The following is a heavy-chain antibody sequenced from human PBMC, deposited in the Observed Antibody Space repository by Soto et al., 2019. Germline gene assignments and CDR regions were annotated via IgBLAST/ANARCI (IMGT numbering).Heavy chain of an antibody. CDR1: GGSINTGDYY. V-gene: IGHV4-30-4*01. D-gene: IGHD4-4*01. J-gene: IGHJ4*02. CDR2: IYYSEST. CDR3: ASIPYSNYPVFDY. Sequence: SETLSLTCTVSGGSINTGDYYWSWIRQPPGKCLEWIGYIYYSESTKYNPSLKSRITISVDTPKNQFSLKLSSVTVVDTAVYYCASIPYSNYPVFDYWGQGSLVTVSS.